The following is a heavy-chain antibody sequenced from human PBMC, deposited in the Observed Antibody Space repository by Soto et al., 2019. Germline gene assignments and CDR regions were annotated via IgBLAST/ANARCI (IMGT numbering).Heavy chain of an antibody. V-gene: IGHV3-23*01. CDR2: ISGSGGST. J-gene: IGHJ4*02. CDR1: GFTFSSYA. CDR3: AKDRAWYYDSSGYFEGFDY. Sequence: GGSLRLSCAASGFTFSSYAMSWVRQAPGKGLEWVSAISGSGGSTYYADSVKGRFTISRDNSKNTLYLQMNSLRAEDTAVYYCAKDRAWYYDSSGYFEGFDYWGQGTLVTVSS. D-gene: IGHD3-22*01.